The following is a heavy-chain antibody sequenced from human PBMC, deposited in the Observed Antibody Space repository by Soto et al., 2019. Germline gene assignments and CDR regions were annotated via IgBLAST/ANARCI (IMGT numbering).Heavy chain of an antibody. Sequence: QVQLVQSGADVKKPGSSVKVSCKASGGSFGSSAISWGRQAPAQGLEWMGEIIPVFDKANYAQNFQGRLTITADEPTGTVFMQLSSLRSKDTAVYFCARLRRDWGDAFDLWGLGTLVNVSS. J-gene: IGHJ3*01. CDR1: GGSFGSSA. D-gene: IGHD3-16*01. CDR2: IIPVFDKA. V-gene: IGHV1-69*01. CDR3: ARLRRDWGDAFDL.